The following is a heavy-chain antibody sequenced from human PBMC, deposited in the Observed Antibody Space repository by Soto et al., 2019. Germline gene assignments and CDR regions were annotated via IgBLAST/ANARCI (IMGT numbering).Heavy chain of an antibody. CDR1: GGTFSSYA. J-gene: IGHJ5*02. CDR3: AREVDGINWFDP. D-gene: IGHD1-26*01. CDR2: IIPIFGTA. V-gene: IGHV1-69*13. Sequence: SVKVSCKASGGTFSSYAISWVRQAPGQGLEWMGGIIPIFGTANYAQKFQGRVTITADESTSTAYMELSSLRSEDTAVYYCAREVDGINWFDPWGQGTLVTVSS.